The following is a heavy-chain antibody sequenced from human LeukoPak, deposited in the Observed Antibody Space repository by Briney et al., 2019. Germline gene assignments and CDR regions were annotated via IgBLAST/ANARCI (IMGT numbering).Heavy chain of an antibody. Sequence: PSETLSLTCTVSGGSISNYYWSWVRQPPGRGLEWIGYIYYTGSTNYNPSLKSRVTMSVDTSKNQFSLKLSSVTATDTAMYFCARHFGVAAPRALAAWGQGTLVTVSS. CDR3: ARHFGVAAPRALAA. D-gene: IGHD6-6*01. V-gene: IGHV4-59*08. CDR1: GGSISNYY. J-gene: IGHJ5*02. CDR2: IYYTGST.